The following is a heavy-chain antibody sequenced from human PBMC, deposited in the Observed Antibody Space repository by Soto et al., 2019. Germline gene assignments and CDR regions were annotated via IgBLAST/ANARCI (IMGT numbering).Heavy chain of an antibody. CDR2: MTYDGATE. V-gene: IGHV3-30*14. CDR3: ARVRLSIAVNDALDV. Sequence: QVRLVESGGGVVQPGTSLRLSCAASGFTFSDDVIHWVRQAAGKGLEWVASMTYDGATEYYADSVKGRFTMSRDNSKTALSLQMNSLRPDDTAVYYCARVRLSIAVNDALDVWGQGTTVTVSS. CDR1: GFTFSDDV. J-gene: IGHJ3*01. D-gene: IGHD3-3*02.